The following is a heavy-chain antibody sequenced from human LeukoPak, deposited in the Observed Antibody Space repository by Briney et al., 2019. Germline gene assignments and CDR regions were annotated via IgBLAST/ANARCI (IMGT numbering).Heavy chain of an antibody. Sequence: GGSLRLSCAASGLTVSSSYMSWVRQAPGKGLEWVSVIYSDIRTYYADSVKGRFTISKDNSKNTLYLLMNNLRAEDTAVYYCARDREYCSGGSCYPNGMDVWGQGTTVTVYS. D-gene: IGHD2-15*01. J-gene: IGHJ6*02. CDR3: ARDREYCSGGSCYPNGMDV. V-gene: IGHV3-66*01. CDR1: GLTVSSSY. CDR2: IYSDIRT.